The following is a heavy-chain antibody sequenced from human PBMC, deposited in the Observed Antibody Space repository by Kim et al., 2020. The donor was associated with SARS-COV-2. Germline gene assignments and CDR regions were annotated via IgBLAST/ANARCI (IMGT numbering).Heavy chain of an antibody. CDR1: GFTFSSYA. CDR2: ISGSGGST. D-gene: IGHD7-27*01. J-gene: IGHJ6*02. V-gene: IGHV3-23*01. Sequence: GGSLRLSCAASGFTFSSYAMSWVRQAPGKGLEWVSAISGSGGSTYYADSVKGRFTISRDNSKNTLYLQMNSLRAEDTAVYYCAKDRKTGDYYYYGMDVWGHGTTVTVSS. CDR3: AKDRKTGDYYYYGMDV.